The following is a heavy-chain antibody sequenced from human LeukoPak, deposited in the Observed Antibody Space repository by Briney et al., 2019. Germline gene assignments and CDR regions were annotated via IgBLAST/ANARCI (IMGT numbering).Heavy chain of an antibody. CDR3: ARSHKAMAGEGLFDY. D-gene: IGHD5-18*01. Sequence: PSETLSLTCTVSGGSISSYYWSWIRQPPGKGLESIGYIYYSENTNYNPSLKSRVTISVDTSKNQFSLKLSSVTAADTAVYYCARSHKAMAGEGLFDYWGQGTLVTVSS. CDR1: GGSISSYY. V-gene: IGHV4-59*01. J-gene: IGHJ4*02. CDR2: IYYSENT.